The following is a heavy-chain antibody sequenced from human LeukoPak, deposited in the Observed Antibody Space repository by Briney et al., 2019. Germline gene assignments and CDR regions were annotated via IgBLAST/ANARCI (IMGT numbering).Heavy chain of an antibody. CDR2: INHSGST. Sequence: GSLRLSCAASGFTFSDYYMSWIRQAPGKGLEWIGEINHSGSTNYNPSLKSRVTISVDTSKNQFSLKLSSVTAADTAVYYCARDRGRGPGNYWGQGTLVTVSS. J-gene: IGHJ4*02. CDR1: GFTFSDYY. V-gene: IGHV4-34*01. CDR3: ARDRGRGPGNY. D-gene: IGHD3-10*01.